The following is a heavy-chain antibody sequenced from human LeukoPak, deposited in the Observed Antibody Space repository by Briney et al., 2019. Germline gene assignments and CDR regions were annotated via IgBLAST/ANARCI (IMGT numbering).Heavy chain of an antibody. J-gene: IGHJ3*02. Sequence: GGSLRLSCAASGFTFSSYWMSWVRQAPGKGLEWVAVIWYDENRKYYADSVKGRFTISRDNFKSTLYLQMNSLRVEDTAVYYCAREGLTTSPNNALDIWGQGTMVTVSS. CDR2: IWYDENRK. CDR3: AREGLTTSPNNALDI. D-gene: IGHD1-1*01. V-gene: IGHV3-33*08. CDR1: GFTFSSYW.